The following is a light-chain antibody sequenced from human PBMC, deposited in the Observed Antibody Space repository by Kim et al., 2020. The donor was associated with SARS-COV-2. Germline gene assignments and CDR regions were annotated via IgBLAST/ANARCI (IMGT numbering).Light chain of an antibody. Sequence: DIQMAQSPSSLSASVGDKVTITCRASQGVSNELAWFRQKPGKAPESLIYTAARLQSGVPSRFSGSGFGTDFTLTISSLQPEDFATYSCQQYYTYPLTFGQGTKVDIK. CDR3: QQYYTYPLT. CDR2: TAA. CDR1: QGVSNE. J-gene: IGKJ1*01. V-gene: IGKV1-16*01.